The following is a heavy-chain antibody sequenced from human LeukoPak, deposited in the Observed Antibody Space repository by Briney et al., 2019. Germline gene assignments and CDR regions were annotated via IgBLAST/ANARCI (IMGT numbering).Heavy chain of an antibody. CDR2: ISSSSSSI. V-gene: IGHV3-48*04. J-gene: IGHJ4*02. CDR3: ARGNSMVRGVPPLDY. D-gene: IGHD3-10*01. Sequence: GGSLRLSCAASGFTFSSYSMNWVRQAPGKGLEWVSCISSSSSSIYYADSVKGRFTISRDNAKNSLYLQMNSLRAEDTAVYYCARGNSMVRGVPPLDYWGQGTLVTVSS. CDR1: GFTFSSYS.